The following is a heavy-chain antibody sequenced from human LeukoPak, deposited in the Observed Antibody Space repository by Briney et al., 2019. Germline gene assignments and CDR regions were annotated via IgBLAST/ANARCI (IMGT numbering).Heavy chain of an antibody. CDR2: INHSGST. CDR1: GGSFSGYY. V-gene: IGHV4-34*01. D-gene: IGHD1-26*01. J-gene: IGHJ5*02. Sequence: SETLSLTCAVYGGSFSGYYWSWIRQPPGKGLEWIGEINHSGSTNYNPSLKSRVTISVDTSKNQFSLKLSSVTAADTAVYYCAREREWELPPNWFDPWGQGTLVTVSS. CDR3: AREREWELPPNWFDP.